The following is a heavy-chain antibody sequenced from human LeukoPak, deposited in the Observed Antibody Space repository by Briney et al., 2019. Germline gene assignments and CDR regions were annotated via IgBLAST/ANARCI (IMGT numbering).Heavy chain of an antibody. CDR3: ARSVDYGNYLVVGWLDP. D-gene: IGHD4-11*01. Sequence: SETLSLTCTVSGGSISNYYWSWIRQPPGKGLEWIGYIYYSGSTNYNPSLKSRVTISVDTSKNQFSLKLSSVTAADTAVYYCARSVDYGNYLVVGWLDPWGQGTLVTVSS. V-gene: IGHV4-59*01. CDR2: IYYSGST. CDR1: GGSISNYY. J-gene: IGHJ5*02.